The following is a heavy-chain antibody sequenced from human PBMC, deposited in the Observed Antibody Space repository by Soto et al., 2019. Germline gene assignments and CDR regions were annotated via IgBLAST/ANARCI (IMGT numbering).Heavy chain of an antibody. CDR3: ARIGWGGDS. V-gene: IGHV4-61*01. J-gene: IGHJ4*02. CDR2: IPNNGSP. Sequence: SETLSLTCSVSGGSVRTGSYHWSWIRQPPGKGLEWIGFIPNNGSPDYNPFLKSRVVVSIDRSKNQFSLKVNSVTAADTAVYFCARIGWGGDSWGQGTLVTVSS. D-gene: IGHD7-27*01. CDR1: GGSVRTGSYH.